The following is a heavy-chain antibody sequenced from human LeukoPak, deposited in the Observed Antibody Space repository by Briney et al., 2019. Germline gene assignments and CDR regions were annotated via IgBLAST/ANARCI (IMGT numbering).Heavy chain of an antibody. CDR1: GFSLSSYW. Sequence: GQSLRLSCVASGFSLSSYWVHWVRQAPGKVLVWVSRINIEGSTTTYADSGKGRFTISRDNAKKTVSLQMNSLRAEDTAVYYCVSDHTGHDDYWGQGTLVTVSS. D-gene: IGHD1-1*01. J-gene: IGHJ4*02. CDR3: VSDHTGHDDY. CDR2: INIEGSTT. V-gene: IGHV3-74*03.